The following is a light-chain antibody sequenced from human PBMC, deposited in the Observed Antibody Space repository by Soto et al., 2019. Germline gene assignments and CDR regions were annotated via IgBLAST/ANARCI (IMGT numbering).Light chain of an antibody. Sequence: DIQMTHSASALAASVVDRVTITCQASQDIDKYLNWYQQKPGKAPKLLIDDVTTLERGVPSRFSGSGSGTDFTFTIGSLQPEDFATYYCQQLNSHPRTFGQGTKVDIK. CDR2: DVT. CDR1: QDIDKY. V-gene: IGKV1-33*01. J-gene: IGKJ1*01. CDR3: QQLNSHPRT.